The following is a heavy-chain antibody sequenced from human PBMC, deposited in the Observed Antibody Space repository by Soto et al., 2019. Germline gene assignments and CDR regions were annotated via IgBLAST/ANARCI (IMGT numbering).Heavy chain of an antibody. J-gene: IGHJ4*02. V-gene: IGHV1-18*01. CDR1: GYTFNTYG. Sequence: QVQLVQSGGEVKRPGASVRVSCKASGYTFNTYGISWVRQAPGQGLEWMGWISAYNGHADYAQKFQVRVTMITDTSTNTVSMELRGLRSDDTAVYYCARGRTWGARDFDYWGQGTLVTVSS. CDR2: ISAYNGHA. D-gene: IGHD3-16*01. CDR3: ARGRTWGARDFDY.